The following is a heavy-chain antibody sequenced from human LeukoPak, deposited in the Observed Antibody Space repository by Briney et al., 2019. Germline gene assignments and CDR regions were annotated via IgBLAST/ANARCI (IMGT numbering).Heavy chain of an antibody. V-gene: IGHV3-23*01. D-gene: IGHD2-2*01. Sequence: GGSLRLSCAASGFTFSSYAMSWVRQAPGKGLEWVSAISGSGGSTYYADSVKGRFTISRDNPKYTLYLQMNSLRAEDTAVYYCTSVVVPAEVYYYYGMDVWGKGTTVTVSS. CDR2: ISGSGGST. CDR3: TSVVVPAEVYYYYGMDV. J-gene: IGHJ6*04. CDR1: GFTFSSYA.